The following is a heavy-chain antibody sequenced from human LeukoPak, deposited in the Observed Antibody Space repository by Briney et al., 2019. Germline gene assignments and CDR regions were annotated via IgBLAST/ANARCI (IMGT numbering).Heavy chain of an antibody. CDR3: ARQPGGGSVTNWFDP. J-gene: IGHJ5*02. CDR2: IYTSGST. D-gene: IGHD2-15*01. V-gene: IGHV4-4*07. Sequence: SETLSLTCTVSGGSISSYYWSWIRQPAGKGLEWIGRIYTSGSTNYNPSLKSRATMSVDTSKNQFSLKLSSVTAADTAVYYCARQPGGGSVTNWFDPWGQGTLVTVSS. CDR1: GGSISSYY.